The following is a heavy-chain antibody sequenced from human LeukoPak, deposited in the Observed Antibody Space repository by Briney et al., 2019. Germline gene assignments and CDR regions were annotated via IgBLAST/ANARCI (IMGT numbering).Heavy chain of an antibody. V-gene: IGHV3-74*01. CDR3: VRGYGRGGFDY. CDR1: GFTFRTFS. J-gene: IGHJ4*02. Sequence: SGGSLRLTCAASGFTFRTFSMNWVRQAPGKGLVWVSRINSDGSSTNYADSVKGRFTISRDNAKNTLYLQMNSLRAEDTAVYHCVRGYGRGGFDYWGQGTLVTVSS. CDR2: INSDGSST. D-gene: IGHD3-10*02.